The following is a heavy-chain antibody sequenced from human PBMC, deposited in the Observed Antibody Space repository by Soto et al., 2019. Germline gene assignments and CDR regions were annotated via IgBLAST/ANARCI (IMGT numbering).Heavy chain of an antibody. CDR3: AKGLYYYDSSGYDAFDI. J-gene: IGHJ3*02. V-gene: IGHV3-30*18. Sequence: QVQLVESGGGVVQPGRSLRLSCAASGFTFSSYGMHWVRQAPGKGLEWVAVISYDGSNKYYADSVKGRFTLSRDNSKNTLYLQMNSLIAEDTAVYYCAKGLYYYDSSGYDAFDIWGQGTMVTVSS. CDR2: ISYDGSNK. D-gene: IGHD3-22*01. CDR1: GFTFSSYG.